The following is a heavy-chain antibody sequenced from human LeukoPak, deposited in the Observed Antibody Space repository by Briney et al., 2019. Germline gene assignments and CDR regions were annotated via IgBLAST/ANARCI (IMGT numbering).Heavy chain of an antibody. J-gene: IGHJ4*02. CDR2: VYYSGVT. Sequence: SETLSLTCIVPADSPCAYYSTCIPQTPGRGRGWIGYVYYSGVTKYNPSLKSRVTISLDTSKNQFSLNLTSVTAADTALYYCPMYHCTGSNCYEPSALSTDYWGQGTLVTVSS. D-gene: IGHD2-8*02. CDR1: ADSPCAYY. CDR3: PMYHCTGSNCYEPSALSTDY. V-gene: IGHV4-59*01.